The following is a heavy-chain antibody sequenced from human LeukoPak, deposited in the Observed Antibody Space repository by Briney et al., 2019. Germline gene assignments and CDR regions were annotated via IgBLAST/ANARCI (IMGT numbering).Heavy chain of an antibody. CDR1: GYTFTSYY. V-gene: IGHV1-69*05. Sequence: GASVKVSCKASGYTFTSYYMHWVRQAPGQGLEWMGGIIPIFGTANYAQKFQGRVTITTDESTSTAYMELSSLRSEDTAVYYCASTPPRKYSSPLYFDYWGQGTLVTVSS. CDR2: IIPIFGTA. CDR3: ASTPPRKYSSPLYFDY. D-gene: IGHD6-6*01. J-gene: IGHJ4*02.